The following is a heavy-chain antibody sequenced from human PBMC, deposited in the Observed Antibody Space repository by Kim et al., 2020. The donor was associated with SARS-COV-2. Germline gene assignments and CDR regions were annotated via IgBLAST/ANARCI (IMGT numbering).Heavy chain of an antibody. CDR1: GLSFDDSA. CDR3: ARGNYYESVSLSDYYNGMDV. D-gene: IGHD3-10*01. V-gene: IGHV3-30-3*01. Sequence: GGSLRLSCAASGLSFDDSAMNSVRQAPGKGLEWVAVISYDGRNKEYADSVKGRFSISRDNSKTTLSLQMNSLRVEDTAVYYCARGNYYESVSLSDYYNGMDVWGQGTTVTVSS. CDR2: ISYDGRNK. J-gene: IGHJ6*02.